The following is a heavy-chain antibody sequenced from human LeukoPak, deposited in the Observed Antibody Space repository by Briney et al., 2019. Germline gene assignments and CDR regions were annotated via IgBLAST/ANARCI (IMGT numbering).Heavy chain of an antibody. V-gene: IGHV1-2*02. J-gene: IGHJ4*02. D-gene: IGHD3-16*02. Sequence: ASVKVSCKASGYTFTGYYMLWVRQAPGQGLEWMGWINPNSGGTNYAQKFQGRVTMTRDTSISTAYMELSRLRSDDTAVYYCARSMITFGGVIVPNDYWGQGTLVTVSS. CDR1: GYTFTGYY. CDR2: INPNSGGT. CDR3: ARSMITFGGVIVPNDY.